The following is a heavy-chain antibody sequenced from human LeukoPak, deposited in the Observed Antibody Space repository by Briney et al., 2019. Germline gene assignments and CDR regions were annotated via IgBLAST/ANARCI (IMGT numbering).Heavy chain of an antibody. J-gene: IGHJ4*02. CDR2: ISSSSSYI. Sequence: PGGSLRLSCVASGFTFSSYSMNWVRQAPGKGLEWVSSISSSSSYIYYADSVKGRFTISRDNAKNSLYLQMNSLRAEDTAVYYCARDHDFWRGYFDYWGQGTLVTVSS. CDR1: GFTFSSYS. D-gene: IGHD3-3*01. V-gene: IGHV3-21*01. CDR3: ARDHDFWRGYFDY.